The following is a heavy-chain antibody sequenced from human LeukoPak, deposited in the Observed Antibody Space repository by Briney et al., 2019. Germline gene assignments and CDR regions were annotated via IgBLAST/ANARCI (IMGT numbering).Heavy chain of an antibody. V-gene: IGHV3-23*01. CDR1: GFTFSSYE. CDR2: ISGSGGST. D-gene: IGHD5-18*01. Sequence: GGSLRLSCAASGFTFSSYEMNWVRQAPGKGLEWVSAISGSGGSTYYADSVKGRFTISRDNSKNTLYLQMNSLRAEDTAVYYCAKSGYSYGQPDYFDYWGQGTLVTVSS. CDR3: AKSGYSYGQPDYFDY. J-gene: IGHJ4*02.